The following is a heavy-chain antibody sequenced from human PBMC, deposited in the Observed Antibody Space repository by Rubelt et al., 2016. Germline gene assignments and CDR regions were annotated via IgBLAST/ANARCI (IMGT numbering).Heavy chain of an antibody. CDR3: ARSPPWGSGNFDSANFEY. CDR2: IYSSGSN. D-gene: IGHD3-10*01. V-gene: IGHV4-59*01. CDR1: GGSITHYY. J-gene: IGHJ4*02. Sequence: QVQLQESGPGLVKPSETLSLTCTVAGGSITHYYGTWIRQPPGKGLGWIGYIYSSGSNNSNPSLKSRVTISVETSKNQFSLKLNSGTDADTAVYYCARSPPWGSGNFDSANFEYWGQGILVTVSS.